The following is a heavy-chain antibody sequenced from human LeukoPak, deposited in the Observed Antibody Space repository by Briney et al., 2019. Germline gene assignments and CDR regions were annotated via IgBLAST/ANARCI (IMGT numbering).Heavy chain of an antibody. CDR1: GFIFSSYS. Sequence: GGSLRLSCAASGFIFSSYSMDWVRQAPGKGLEWVSYISSSSSSIYYADAVKGRFTISRDNAKNTLYLQMNSLRAEDTAVYYCAKVGGDWWRYYFDYWGQGTLVTVSS. CDR3: AKVGGDWWRYYFDY. J-gene: IGHJ4*02. CDR2: ISSSSSSI. D-gene: IGHD2-21*02. V-gene: IGHV3-48*01.